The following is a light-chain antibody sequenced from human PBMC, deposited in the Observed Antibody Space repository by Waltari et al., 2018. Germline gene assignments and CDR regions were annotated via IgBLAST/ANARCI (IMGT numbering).Light chain of an antibody. CDR1: SSVVWSYNL. V-gene: IGLV2-23*02. CDR2: EVN. CDR3: FSYVDSSTSV. Sequence: QSALTQPASVSGSPGTSITISCPGTSSVVWSYNLVSWYQQNPGKAPKLRIYEVNKRPSGVSNSITGSKSGDTDSRTISWVQAEDEADECCFSYVDSSTSVFGGGTKLTGL. J-gene: IGLJ2*01.